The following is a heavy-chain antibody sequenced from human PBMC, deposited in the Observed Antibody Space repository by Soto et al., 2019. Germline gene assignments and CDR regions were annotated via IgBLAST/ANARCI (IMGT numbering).Heavy chain of an antibody. Sequence: GGSLRLSCAASGFTFSHAWMSWVRQAPGKGLEWVGRIKSKADGETKDYGAPVRGRFTISRDDSKDTLYLQMNSLRIEDTAVYYCCVVKRRDQYSTSGYWFDPWGPGTRVTVSA. CDR2: IKSKADGETK. V-gene: IGHV3-15*01. CDR3: CVVKRRDQYSTSGYWFDP. CDR1: GFTFSHAW. J-gene: IGHJ5*02. D-gene: IGHD2-15*01.